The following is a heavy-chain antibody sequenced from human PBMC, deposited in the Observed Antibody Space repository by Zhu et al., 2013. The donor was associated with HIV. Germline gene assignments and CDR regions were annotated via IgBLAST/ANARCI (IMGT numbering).Heavy chain of an antibody. CDR1: GYTFTSYD. D-gene: IGHD5-18*01. J-gene: IGHJ6*02. CDR3: AAPSGYSYGPNWYYYYYGMDV. CDR2: MNPNSGNT. Sequence: QVQLVQSGAEVKKPGASVKVSCKASGYTFTSYDINWVRQATGQGLEWMGWMNPNSGNTGYAQKFQGRVTMTRNTSISTAYMELSSLRSEDTAVYYCAAPSGYSYGPNWYYYYYGMDVWGQGTTVTVSS. V-gene: IGHV1-8*01.